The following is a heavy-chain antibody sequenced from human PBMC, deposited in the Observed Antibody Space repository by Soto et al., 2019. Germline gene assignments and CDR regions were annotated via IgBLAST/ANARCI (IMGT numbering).Heavy chain of an antibody. Sequence: SEPLSHTCTVSGGSISSGGYSWSWIRQPPGKGLEWMGYVYYSGSTYYNPSLKSRVTISVDTSKNQFSLKVNSVTAADTAVLYCARLAKGGYTYGYLDYWGLGALVTSPQ. CDR3: ARLAKGGYTYGYLDY. J-gene: IGHJ4*02. CDR1: GGSISSGGYS. D-gene: IGHD5-18*01. V-gene: IGHV4-30-2*03. CDR2: VYYSGST.